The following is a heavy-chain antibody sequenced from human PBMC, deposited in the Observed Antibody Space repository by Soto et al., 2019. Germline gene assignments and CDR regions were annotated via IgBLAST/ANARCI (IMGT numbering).Heavy chain of an antibody. CDR1: GFTFSSYG. V-gene: IGHV3-30*18. D-gene: IGHD4-17*01. Sequence: GGSLGLSCAASGFTFSSYGIHWVRQAPGKGLEWVALISYDGSNKYYADSVKGRFTISRDNSKNTLYLQMNSLRAEDTAVYYCAKGYHYGDYATEYWGQGTLVTVSS. CDR3: AKGYHYGDYATEY. CDR2: ISYDGSNK. J-gene: IGHJ4*02.